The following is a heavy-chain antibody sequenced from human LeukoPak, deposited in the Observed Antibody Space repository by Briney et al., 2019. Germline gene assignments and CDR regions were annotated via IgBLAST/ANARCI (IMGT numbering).Heavy chain of an antibody. CDR2: MNPNSGNT. Sequence: VASVKVSCKSSGYTFTSYDINWVRQAPAQGLEWKGWMNPNSGNTGYAQKFQGRVTITRNTSISTAYMELSSLRSEDTAVYYCARALLDWDNWFDPWGQGTLVTVSS. CDR3: ARALLDWDNWFDP. V-gene: IGHV1-8*03. J-gene: IGHJ5*02. CDR1: GYTFTSYD. D-gene: IGHD3/OR15-3a*01.